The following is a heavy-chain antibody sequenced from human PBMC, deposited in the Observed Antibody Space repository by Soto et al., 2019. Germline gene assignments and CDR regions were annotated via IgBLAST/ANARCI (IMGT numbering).Heavy chain of an antibody. Sequence: SETLSLTCTVSGGSISSGDYYWSWIRQPPGKGLEWIGYIYYSGSTYYNPSLKSRVTISVDTSKNQFSLKLSSVTAADTAVYYCARDGLRFLEWSSYWGQGTLVTVSS. D-gene: IGHD3-3*01. J-gene: IGHJ4*02. CDR3: ARDGLRFLEWSSY. CDR1: GGSISSGDYY. V-gene: IGHV4-30-4*01. CDR2: IYYSGST.